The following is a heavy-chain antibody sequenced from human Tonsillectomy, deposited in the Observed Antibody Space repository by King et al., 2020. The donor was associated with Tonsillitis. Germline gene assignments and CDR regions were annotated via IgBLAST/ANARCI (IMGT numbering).Heavy chain of an antibody. V-gene: IGHV3-30*04. CDR3: ASALILPALSWFGSVYYSGMDV. Sequence: VQLVESGGGVVQPGRSLRLSCAASGFTFSSYTMHWVRQAPGKGLEWVAVISYDGSNKYSAASVKGRFTISRDNSKNTLNLQMNSLRAEATAVYYCASALILPALSWFGSVYYSGMDVWGQGTTVTVSS. J-gene: IGHJ6*02. CDR1: GFTFSSYT. D-gene: IGHD3-10*01. CDR2: ISYDGSNK.